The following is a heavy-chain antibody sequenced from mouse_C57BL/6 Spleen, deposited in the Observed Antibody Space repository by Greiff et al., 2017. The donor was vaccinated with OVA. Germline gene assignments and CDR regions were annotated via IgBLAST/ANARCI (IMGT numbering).Heavy chain of an antibody. CDR2: IHPSDSDT. CDR1: GYTFTSYW. Sequence: QVQLKQPGAELVKPGASVKVSCKASGYTFTSYWMHWVKQRPGQGLEWIGRIHPSDSDTNYNQKLKGKATLTVDKSSSTAYMQLSSLTSEDSAVYYCAIYGSSGYSFAYWGQGTLVTVSA. D-gene: IGHD3-2*02. V-gene: IGHV1-74*01. CDR3: AIYGSSGYSFAY. J-gene: IGHJ3*01.